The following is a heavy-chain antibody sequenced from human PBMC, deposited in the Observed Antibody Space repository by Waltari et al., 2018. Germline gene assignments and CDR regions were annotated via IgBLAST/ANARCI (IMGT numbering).Heavy chain of an antibody. CDR2: IYYSGST. V-gene: IGHV4-31*03. CDR3: ARGEVSGGTGWYFDL. Sequence: QVQLQESGPGLVKPSQTLSLTCTVPGGSISSGGYYWRWIRPHPGKGLEWIGYIYYSGSTYYNPSLKSRVTISVDTSKNQFSLKLSSVTAADTAVYYCARGEVSGGTGWYFDLWGRGTLVTVSS. J-gene: IGHJ2*01. D-gene: IGHD2-15*01. CDR1: GGSISSGGYY.